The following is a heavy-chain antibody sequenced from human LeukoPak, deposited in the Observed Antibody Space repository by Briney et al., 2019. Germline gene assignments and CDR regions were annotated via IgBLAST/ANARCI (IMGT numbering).Heavy chain of an antibody. J-gene: IGHJ4*02. CDR3: ARTNVYYYDSSDYYPYFDY. D-gene: IGHD3-22*01. Sequence: ASVKVSCKASGGTFSSYAISWVRQAPGQGLEWMGGIIPIFGTANYAQKFQGRVTITADKSTSTAYMELRSLRSDDTAVYYCARTNVYYYDSSDYYPYFDYWGQGTLVTVSS. V-gene: IGHV1-69*06. CDR2: IIPIFGTA. CDR1: GGTFSSYA.